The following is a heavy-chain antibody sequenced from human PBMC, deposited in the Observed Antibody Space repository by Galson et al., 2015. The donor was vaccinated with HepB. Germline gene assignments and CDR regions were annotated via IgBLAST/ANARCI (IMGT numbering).Heavy chain of an antibody. Sequence: CAISGDSVSSNSAAWNWIRQSPSRGLEWLGRTYYRSKWYNDYAVSVKSRITINPDTSKNQFSLQLNSVTPEDTAVYYCAREGEGDGYGSGFDYWGQGTLVTVSS. CDR1: GDSVSSNSAA. J-gene: IGHJ4*02. D-gene: IGHD5-24*01. CDR3: AREGEGDGYGSGFDY. V-gene: IGHV6-1*01. CDR2: TYYRSKWYN.